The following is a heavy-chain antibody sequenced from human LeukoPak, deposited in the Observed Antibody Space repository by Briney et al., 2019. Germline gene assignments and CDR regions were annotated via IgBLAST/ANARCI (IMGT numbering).Heavy chain of an antibody. Sequence: PGGSLRLSCAASGFTFSSYGMSWVRQVPGKGLEWVSAISGSGGSTYYADSVKGRFTISRDNSKNTLYLQMNSLRAEDTAVYYCAKDFAGWFGVSYDYWGQGTLVTVSS. D-gene: IGHD3-10*01. V-gene: IGHV3-23*01. CDR1: GFTFSSYG. CDR3: AKDFAGWFGVSYDY. CDR2: ISGSGGST. J-gene: IGHJ4*02.